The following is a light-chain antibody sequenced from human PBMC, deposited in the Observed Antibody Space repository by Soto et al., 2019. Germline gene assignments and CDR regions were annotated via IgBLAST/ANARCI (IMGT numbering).Light chain of an antibody. CDR1: QSISNW. J-gene: IGKJ1*01. V-gene: IGKV1-5*03. CDR2: QAS. CDR3: QQYNKT. Sequence: DIQMTQSPSTLSAAVGDRVTIACRASQSISNWLAWYQQKPGKAPKLLIYQASNLETGVPSRFSGSGSGTEFTLTISKLQPDDFATYYCQQYNKTFGQGTKVEFK.